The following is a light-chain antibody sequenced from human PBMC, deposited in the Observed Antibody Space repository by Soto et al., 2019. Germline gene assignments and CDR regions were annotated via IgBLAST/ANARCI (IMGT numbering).Light chain of an antibody. CDR1: QIVTSSY. V-gene: IGKV3-20*01. CDR3: QQYGSSPPMYT. J-gene: IGKJ2*01. CDR2: GAS. Sequence: EIVLTQSPGTLSLSPGERATLSCRASQIVTSSYLAWYQQKPGQAPRLLMYGASRRATGIPDRFSGSGSGTDFTLTISRLEPEDLAVYYCQQYGSSPPMYTFGQGTKLEIK.